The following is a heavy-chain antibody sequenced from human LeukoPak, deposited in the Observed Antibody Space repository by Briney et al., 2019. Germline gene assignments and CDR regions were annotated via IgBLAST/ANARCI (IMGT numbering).Heavy chain of an antibody. J-gene: IGHJ6*02. CDR2: ISGSNSYI. Sequence: GGSLRLSCEASGFTFSSYTMHWIRQAPGKGLEWVSSISGSNSYIFYADSVKGRFTVSRDNAKNSLYLQMDSLRAEDTAVYYCARNGGYYDFWSGYYYYYYGMDVWGQGTTVTVSS. CDR3: ARNGGYYDFWSGYYYYYYGMDV. CDR1: GFTFSSYT. D-gene: IGHD3-3*01. V-gene: IGHV3-21*01.